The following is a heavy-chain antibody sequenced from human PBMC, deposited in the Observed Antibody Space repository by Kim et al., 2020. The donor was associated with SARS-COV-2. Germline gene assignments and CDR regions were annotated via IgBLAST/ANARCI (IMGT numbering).Heavy chain of an antibody. CDR3: AKGQWSSSSYFDY. CDR2: ISDSGGST. Sequence: GGSLRLSCAASGFTFSSYAMNWVRQAPGKGLEWVSVISDSGGSTYYADSVKGRFTISRDNSKNTLYLQMNSLTGEDTAVYHCAKGQWSSSSYFDYWGQGTLVTVSS. V-gene: IGHV3-23*01. CDR1: GFTFSSYA. J-gene: IGHJ4*02. D-gene: IGHD6-6*01.